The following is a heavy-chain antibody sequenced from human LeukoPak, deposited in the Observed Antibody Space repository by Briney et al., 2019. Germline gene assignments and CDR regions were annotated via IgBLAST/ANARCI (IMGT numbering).Heavy chain of an antibody. CDR3: AKEKYSTGWHPEGH. Sequence: GGSLRLSCVASGFTFTTYWMAWVRQAPGKGLEWVSGISASGGDTYYADSVKGRFSISRDNSRNTLYLQMDSLRAEDTALYYCAKEKYSTGWHPEGHWGQGTLVTVSS. CDR1: GFTFTTYW. V-gene: IGHV3-23*01. D-gene: IGHD6-19*01. J-gene: IGHJ4*02. CDR2: ISASGGDT.